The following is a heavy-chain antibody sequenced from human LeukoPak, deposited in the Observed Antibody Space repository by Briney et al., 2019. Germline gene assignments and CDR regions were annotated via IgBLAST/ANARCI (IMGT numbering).Heavy chain of an antibody. Sequence: GASVKVSCKASGYTFTSYGISWVRQAPGQGLEWMGWISAYNGNTNYAQKLQGRVTMTTDTSTSTAYMELRSLRSDDTAVYYCARVVYCSSTSCEVSRQYNWFDPWGQGTPVTVSS. V-gene: IGHV1-18*01. D-gene: IGHD2-2*01. J-gene: IGHJ5*02. CDR2: ISAYNGNT. CDR1: GYTFTSYG. CDR3: ARVVYCSSTSCEVSRQYNWFDP.